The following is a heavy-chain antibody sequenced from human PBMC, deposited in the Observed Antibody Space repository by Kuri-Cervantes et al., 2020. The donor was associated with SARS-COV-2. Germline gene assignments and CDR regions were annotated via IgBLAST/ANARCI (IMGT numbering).Heavy chain of an antibody. Sequence: ASVKVSCKASGYTFTSYDINWVRQATGQGLEWTGWMNPNSGNTGYAQKFQGRVTITRNTSISTAYMELSSLRSEDTAVYYCARELLGIQSSGSYYMDVWGKGTTVTVSS. D-gene: IGHD3-10*01. V-gene: IGHV1-8*03. CDR3: ARELLGIQSSGSYYMDV. CDR1: GYTFTSYD. CDR2: MNPNSGNT. J-gene: IGHJ6*03.